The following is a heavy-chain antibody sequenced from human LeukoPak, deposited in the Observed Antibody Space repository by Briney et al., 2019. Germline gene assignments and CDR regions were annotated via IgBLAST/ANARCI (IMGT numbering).Heavy chain of an antibody. V-gene: IGHV7-4-1*02. J-gene: IGHJ3*02. D-gene: IGHD6-13*01. Sequence: ASVKVSCKASGYTFTSYAMNWVRQAPGQGLEWMGWINTNTGNPTYAQGFTGRFVFSLDTSVSTAYLQISSLKAEDTAVYYCARVHSSSWTTTFGAFDIWGQGTMVTVSS. CDR2: INTNTGNP. CDR3: ARVHSSSWTTTFGAFDI. CDR1: GYTFTSYA.